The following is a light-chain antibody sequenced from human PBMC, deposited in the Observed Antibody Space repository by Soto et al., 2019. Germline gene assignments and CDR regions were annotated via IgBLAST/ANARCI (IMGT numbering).Light chain of an antibody. V-gene: IGKV1-39*01. Sequence: DIQMTQSPSSLSASVGARVTITCRGSQSISSYLNWYQQKPGKAPKLLIYAASSLQSGVPSRFSGSGSGTDFTLTISSLQPEDFATYYCQQSYSTPLITFGQGTRLEIK. J-gene: IGKJ5*01. CDR1: QSISSY. CDR2: AAS. CDR3: QQSYSTPLIT.